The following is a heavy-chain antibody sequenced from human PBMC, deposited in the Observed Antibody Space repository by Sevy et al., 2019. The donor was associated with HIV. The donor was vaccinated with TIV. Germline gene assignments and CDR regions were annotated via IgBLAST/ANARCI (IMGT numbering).Heavy chain of an antibody. CDR1: GFTVSNNF. V-gene: IGHV3-53*01. CDR2: IYIDGRT. CDR3: ASLGPAGHD. D-gene: IGHD2-2*01. J-gene: IGHJ4*02. Sequence: GGSLRLSCAASGFTVSNNFVTWVRQAPGKGLEWVSFIYIDGRTYYADSVKGRFTISRDNSKNMVYLQLNSLRDEDTAVYCGASLGPAGHDWGQGTLVTVSS.